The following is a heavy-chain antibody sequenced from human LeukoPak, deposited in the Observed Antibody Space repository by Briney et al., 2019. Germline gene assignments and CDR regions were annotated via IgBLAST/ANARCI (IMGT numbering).Heavy chain of an antibody. V-gene: IGHV3-43*02. D-gene: IGHD1-26*01. CDR3: ATWAFYHSLDV. Sequence: GGSLRLSCGASGFTFDAYAMHWVRQAPGKGVEWVSLINKDGSATYYADSVKGRFTISRDNSKNSLYLQMNSLRSEDTALYYCATWAFYHSLDVWGQGTTVTVSS. CDR1: GFTFDAYA. J-gene: IGHJ6*02. CDR2: INKDGSAT.